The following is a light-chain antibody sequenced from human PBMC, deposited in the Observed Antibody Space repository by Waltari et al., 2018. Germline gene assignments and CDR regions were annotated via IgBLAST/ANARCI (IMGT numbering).Light chain of an antibody. CDR2: WAS. V-gene: IGKV4-1*01. CDR1: QSVLYSSNNKNY. Sequence: DIVMTQSPDSLTVSLGERATIHCKPSQSVLYSSNNKNYLAWYQQKPGQPPELLIYWASTRESGVPDRFSGSGSGTDFTLTISSLQAEDVAVYYCQQYYSTLPTFGPGTKVDIK. CDR3: QQYYSTLPT. J-gene: IGKJ3*01.